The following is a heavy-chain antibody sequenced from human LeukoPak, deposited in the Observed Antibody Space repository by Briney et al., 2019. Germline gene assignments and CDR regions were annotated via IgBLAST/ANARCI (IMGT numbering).Heavy chain of an antibody. V-gene: IGHV4-61*03. D-gene: IGHD4-17*01. CDR3: ARGTVTTYFFDY. J-gene: IGHJ4*02. Sequence: SETLSLTCAVSGYSISSGYYWGWIRQPPGKGLEWIGYIYYTGSTNYNPSLKSRVTMSVDTSKNHFSLKLSSVTAADTAVYYCARGTVTTYFFDYWGQGTLVTVSS. CDR1: GYSISSGYY. CDR2: IYYTGST.